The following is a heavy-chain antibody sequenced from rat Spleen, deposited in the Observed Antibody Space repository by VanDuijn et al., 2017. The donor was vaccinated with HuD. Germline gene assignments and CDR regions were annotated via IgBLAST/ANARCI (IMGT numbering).Heavy chain of an antibody. Sequence: EVQLVESDGGLVQPGRSLKLSCAASGFTLSDHYMAWVRQAPTKGLEWVASISPSGGSTYYRDPVKGRFTISRDNAKSTLYLQMDSLRSEDTATYYCTGGGIPWYLDFWGPGTMVTVSS. CDR2: ISPSGGST. D-gene: IGHD2-2*01. V-gene: IGHV5-27*01. CDR1: GFTLSDHY. CDR3: TGGGIPWYLDF. J-gene: IGHJ1*01.